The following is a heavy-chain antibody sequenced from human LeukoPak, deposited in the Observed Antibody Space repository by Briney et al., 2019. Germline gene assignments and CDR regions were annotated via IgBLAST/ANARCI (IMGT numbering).Heavy chain of an antibody. V-gene: IGHV3-48*02. J-gene: IGHJ4*02. CDR1: GFNFSRYS. Sequence: GGSLRLSCSASGFNFSRYSMNWVRQAPGQGLEWVSYASSSSSTKYYAGSVKGRFTISRDNAKNSLYLQMNSLRDEDTAVYYCARVPEPRVATIPLLYYFDYWGQGTLVTVSS. D-gene: IGHD5-24*01. CDR3: ARVPEPRVATIPLLYYFDY. CDR2: ASSSSSTK.